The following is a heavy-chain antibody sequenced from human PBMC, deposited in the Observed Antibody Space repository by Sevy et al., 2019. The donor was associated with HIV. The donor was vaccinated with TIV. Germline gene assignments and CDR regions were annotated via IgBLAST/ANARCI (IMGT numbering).Heavy chain of an antibody. CDR1: GGSMNNYF. CDR2: IYSSGST. D-gene: IGHD2-2*01. CDR3: ARGSIGVLGDFDY. Sequence: SETLSLTCTVSGGSMNNYFWSWIRQPPGKTLEWIAYIYSSGSTNYNPSLKSRVTISVDSSKNQFSLKLRSVTAADTAVYYCARGSIGVLGDFDYWGQGTLVTVSS. J-gene: IGHJ4*02. V-gene: IGHV4-59*01.